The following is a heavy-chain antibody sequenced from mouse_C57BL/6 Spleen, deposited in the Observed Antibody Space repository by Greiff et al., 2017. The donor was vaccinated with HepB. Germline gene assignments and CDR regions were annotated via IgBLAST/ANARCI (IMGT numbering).Heavy chain of an antibody. D-gene: IGHD3-2*02. CDR1: GFTFSDYY. CDR2: INYDGSST. J-gene: IGHJ2*01. CDR3: ARGTAQATYFDY. V-gene: IGHV5-16*01. Sequence: EVKLVESEGGLVQPGSSMKLSCTASGFTFSDYYMAWVRQVPEKGLEWVANINYDGSSTYYLDSLKSRFIISRDNAKNILYLQMSSLKSEDTATYYCARGTAQATYFDYWGQGTTLTVSS.